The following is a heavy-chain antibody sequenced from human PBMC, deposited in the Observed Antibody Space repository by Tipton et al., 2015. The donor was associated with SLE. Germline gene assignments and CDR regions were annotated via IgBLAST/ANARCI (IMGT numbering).Heavy chain of an antibody. Sequence: TLSLTCAVSDYSISNGYYWGWIRQPPGKGLEWIGNIYHTGAIYYNPSLKSRVTISLDTSKNQFSLKLTSVTAADTAVYYCAIGRDGYNVDFWGQGTLVTVSS. CDR2: IYHTGAI. CDR1: DYSISNGYY. CDR3: AIGRDGYNVDF. D-gene: IGHD5-24*01. V-gene: IGHV4-38-2*01. J-gene: IGHJ4*02.